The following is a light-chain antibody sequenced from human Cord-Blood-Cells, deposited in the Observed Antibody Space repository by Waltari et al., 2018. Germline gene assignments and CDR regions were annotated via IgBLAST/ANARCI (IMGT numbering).Light chain of an antibody. Sequence: QSALTQPASVSGSPGQSITISCTGTSSDVGSYNLFSWYQQHPGKAPKLMIYEGSKRPSGVSNRFSGSKSGNTASLTISGLQVEDEADYYCCSYAGSSTVFGGGTKLTVL. CDR3: CSYAGSSTV. CDR2: EGS. J-gene: IGLJ3*02. V-gene: IGLV2-23*01. CDR1: SSDVGSYNL.